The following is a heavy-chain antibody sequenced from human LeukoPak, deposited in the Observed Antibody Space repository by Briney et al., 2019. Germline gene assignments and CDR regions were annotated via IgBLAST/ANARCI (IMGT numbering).Heavy chain of an antibody. D-gene: IGHD6-6*01. Sequence: TSETLSLTCTVSGGSISSYYWSWIRQPAGKGLEWIGRIYTSGSTNYNPSLKSRGTMSVDTSKNQFSLKLSSVTAADTAVYYCARALVSKHGYYMDVWGKGTTVTVSS. CDR3: ARALVSKHGYYMDV. CDR2: IYTSGST. V-gene: IGHV4-4*07. CDR1: GGSISSYY. J-gene: IGHJ6*03.